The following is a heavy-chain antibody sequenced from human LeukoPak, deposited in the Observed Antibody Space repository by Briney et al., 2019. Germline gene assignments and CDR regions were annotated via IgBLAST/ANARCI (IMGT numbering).Heavy chain of an antibody. Sequence: ASVKVSCKASGDSFSRFGISWVRQAPGQGLEWMGRIIPFLGTTSYAQKFQDRVTISADESTNTVYMVLGLLTTEDTAFYFCAKDGDEYLTGYFDDWGQGTLVAVSS. D-gene: IGHD3-9*01. CDR1: GDSFSRFG. V-gene: IGHV1-69*11. J-gene: IGHJ4*02. CDR2: IIPFLGTT. CDR3: AKDGDEYLTGYFDD.